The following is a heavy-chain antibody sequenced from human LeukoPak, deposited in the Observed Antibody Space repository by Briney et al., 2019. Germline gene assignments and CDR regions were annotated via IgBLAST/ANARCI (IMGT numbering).Heavy chain of an antibody. V-gene: IGHV3-30-3*01. D-gene: IGHD4-23*01. Sequence: GRSLRLSCAASGFTFNSYAMHWVRQAPGKGLEWVAVISYDGSNKYYADSVKGRFTISRDNSKNTLYLQMNSLRAEDTAVYYCARDYGGNWYYFDYWGQGTLVTVSS. CDR3: ARDYGGNWYYFDY. CDR2: ISYDGSNK. J-gene: IGHJ4*02. CDR1: GFTFNSYA.